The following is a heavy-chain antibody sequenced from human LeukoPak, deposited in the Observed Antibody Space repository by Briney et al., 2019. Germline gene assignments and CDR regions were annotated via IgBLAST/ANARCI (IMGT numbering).Heavy chain of an antibody. Sequence: GAPVKVSCKASGYTFTSYYMHWVRQAPGQGLEWMGIINPSGGSTSYAQKFQGRVTMTRDTSTSTVYMELSSLRSEDTAVYYCARDQSRSYYYDSSGHLGYWGQGTLVTVSS. V-gene: IGHV1-46*01. CDR1: GYTFTSYY. D-gene: IGHD3-22*01. J-gene: IGHJ4*02. CDR2: INPSGGST. CDR3: ARDQSRSYYYDSSGHLGY.